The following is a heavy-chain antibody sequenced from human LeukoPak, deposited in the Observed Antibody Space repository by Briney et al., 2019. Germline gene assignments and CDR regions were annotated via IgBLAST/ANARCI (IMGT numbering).Heavy chain of an antibody. CDR1: GGSISSYY. D-gene: IGHD6-19*01. CDR3: ARPGIAVAGLVYGMDV. CDR2: IYYSGST. V-gene: IGHV4-59*08. J-gene: IGHJ6*02. Sequence: SETLSLTCTVSGGSISSYYWSWIRQPPGKGLEWIGYIYYSGSTNYNPSLKSRVTISVDTSKNQFSLKLSSVTAADTAVYYCARPGIAVAGLVYGMDVWGQGTTVTVSS.